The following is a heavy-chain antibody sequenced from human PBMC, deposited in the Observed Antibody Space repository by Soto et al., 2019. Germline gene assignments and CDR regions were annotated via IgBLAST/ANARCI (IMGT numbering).Heavy chain of an antibody. J-gene: IGHJ6*02. D-gene: IGHD3-3*01. Sequence: PGGSLRLSCAASGFTLSSYGMHWVRQAPGKGLEWVAVIWYDGSNKYYADSVKGRFTISRDNSKNTLYLQMNSLRAEDTAVYYCARGLPHYYDFWSGYYPAHDYYYYYGMDVWGQGTTVTVSS. V-gene: IGHV3-33*01. CDR1: GFTLSSYG. CDR2: IWYDGSNK. CDR3: ARGLPHYYDFWSGYYPAHDYYYYYGMDV.